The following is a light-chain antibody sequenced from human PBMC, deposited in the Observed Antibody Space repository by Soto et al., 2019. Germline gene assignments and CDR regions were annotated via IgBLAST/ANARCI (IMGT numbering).Light chain of an antibody. CDR2: DAS. J-gene: IGKJ5*01. Sequence: DIQMTQSPSTLSASVGDRVTIACRASQSISSWLAWYQQKPGKAPKLLIYDASSLQSGVPSRFRGSGSGTEFSLSISSLQPDDFATYYCQHYNSYPITFGQGTRLEI. CDR1: QSISSW. CDR3: QHYNSYPIT. V-gene: IGKV1-5*01.